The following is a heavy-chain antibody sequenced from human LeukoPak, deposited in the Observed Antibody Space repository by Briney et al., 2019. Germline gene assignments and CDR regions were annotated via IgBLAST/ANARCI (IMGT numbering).Heavy chain of an antibody. CDR3: ARDPDTIFGVVTLDY. CDR1: GFTFSSYS. V-gene: IGHV3-21*01. J-gene: IGHJ4*02. CDR2: ISSSSSYI. D-gene: IGHD3-3*01. Sequence: GGSLRLSCAASGFTFSSYSMNWVRQAPGKGLEWVSSISSSSSYIYYADSVKGRFTISRDNAKNSLYLQMNSLRAEDTAVYYCARDPDTIFGVVTLDYWGQGTLVTVSS.